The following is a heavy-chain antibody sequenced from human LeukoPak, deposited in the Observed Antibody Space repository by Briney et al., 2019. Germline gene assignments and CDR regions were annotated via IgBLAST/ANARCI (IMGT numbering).Heavy chain of an antibody. CDR2: VHLDGRT. J-gene: IGHJ4*02. CDR1: GGSVTSTNW. V-gene: IGHV4-4*02. Sequence: SETLSLTCDVSGGSVTSTNWWTWVRQPPGKGLEWIGEVHLDGRTNYNPSLKSRLIMSVDLPENHISLKLTSVTAADTAVYYCARELGGSWYAYYFDYWGQGTLVTVSS. D-gene: IGHD6-13*01. CDR3: ARELGGSWYAYYFDY.